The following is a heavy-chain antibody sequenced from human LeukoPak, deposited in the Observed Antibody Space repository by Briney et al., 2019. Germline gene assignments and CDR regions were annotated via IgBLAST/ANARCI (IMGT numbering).Heavy chain of an antibody. V-gene: IGHV1-8*01. J-gene: IGHJ2*01. CDR3: ARVLSSSWYGGGYLDL. CDR2: MDPNSDTS. CDR1: GFTFCRYE. D-gene: IGHD6-13*01. Sequence: ASVKVSFKASGFTFCRYEVNWVRQAPGQGLEWLGWMDPNSDTSGYAQKFQGRVTMTRNTSINTAYMELSSLRSDDTAVYYCARVLSSSWYGGGYLDLWGRGTQVTVSS.